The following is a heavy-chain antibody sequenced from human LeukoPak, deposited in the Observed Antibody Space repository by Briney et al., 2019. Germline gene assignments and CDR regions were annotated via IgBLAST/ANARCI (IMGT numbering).Heavy chain of an antibody. CDR1: GSSITRGDY. CDR2: IYHSGST. V-gene: IGHV4-38-2*02. CDR3: ARSGPYYYYYVDV. D-gene: IGHD3-10*01. Sequence: SETLSLTCTVSGSSITRGDYWGWIRQSPGKGLEWIGAIYHSGSTYYNPSLKSRVAISVDTSKNQFSLRLSSVSAADTAVYYCARSGPYYYYYVDVWGKGTTVTVSS. J-gene: IGHJ6*03.